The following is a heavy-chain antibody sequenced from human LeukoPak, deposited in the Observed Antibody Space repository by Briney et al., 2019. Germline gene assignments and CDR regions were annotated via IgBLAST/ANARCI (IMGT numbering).Heavy chain of an antibody. Sequence: RGSLRLSCAASGFTFSSHWMHWVRQAPGKGLVWVSRINSDGSSTSYADSVKGRFTISRDNAKNTLYLQMNSLRVGDTAVYYCARGPANSGYGVDYWGQGTLVTVSS. D-gene: IGHD5-12*01. J-gene: IGHJ4*02. CDR2: INSDGSST. CDR3: ARGPANSGYGVDY. CDR1: GFTFSSHW. V-gene: IGHV3-74*01.